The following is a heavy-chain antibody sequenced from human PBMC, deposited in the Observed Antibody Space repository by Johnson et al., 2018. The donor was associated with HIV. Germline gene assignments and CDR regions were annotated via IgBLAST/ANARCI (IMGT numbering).Heavy chain of an antibody. V-gene: IGHV3-30*18. CDR2: ISYDGCNK. CDR3: AKDVGNYWPNAFDI. Sequence: QVHLVESGGGVVQPGRSLRLSCAASDFTFSNNAIHWVRQAPGKGLEWVAVISYDGCNKNYADSVKGRFTISRDNSKNTLYLQMNSLRAEDTAVYYCAKDVGNYWPNAFDIWGQGTMVTVSS. CDR1: DFTFSNNA. D-gene: IGHD3-22*01. J-gene: IGHJ3*02.